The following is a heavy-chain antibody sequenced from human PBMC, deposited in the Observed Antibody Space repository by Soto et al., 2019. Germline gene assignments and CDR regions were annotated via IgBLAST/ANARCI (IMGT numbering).Heavy chain of an antibody. CDR3: ARARTNYYNTSDYDF. J-gene: IGHJ4*02. V-gene: IGHV1-2*02. D-gene: IGHD3-22*01. Sequence: ASVKVSCKASGYTFTGYYMHWVRQAPGQGLEWMGWINPNSGGTNYAQKFQGRVTMTRDTSVSTAYMELSRLRFDDTAVYYCARARTNYYNTSDYDFWGQGTLVTVSS. CDR1: GYTFTGYY. CDR2: INPNSGGT.